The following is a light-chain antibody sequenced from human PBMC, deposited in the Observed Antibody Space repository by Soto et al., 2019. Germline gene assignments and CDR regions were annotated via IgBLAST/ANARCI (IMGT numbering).Light chain of an antibody. J-gene: IGLJ1*01. V-gene: IGLV2-11*01. CDR1: ISDVVGYNY. Sequence: QSLLNQPRSVSGSPGQSVTISCTGTISDVVGYNYVHWYQQHPGKAPKLMIYDVSKRPSGVPDRFSGSKSGNTASLTISGLQAEDEADYYCCSYAGSYGVFGTGTKVTVL. CDR2: DVS. CDR3: CSYAGSYGV.